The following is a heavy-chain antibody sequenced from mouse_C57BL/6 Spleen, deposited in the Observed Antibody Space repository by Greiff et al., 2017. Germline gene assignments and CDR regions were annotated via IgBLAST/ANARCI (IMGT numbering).Heavy chain of an antibody. J-gene: IGHJ2*01. V-gene: IGHV1-5*01. D-gene: IGHD2-4*01. Sequence: EVKLQQSGPVLARPGASVKMSCTTSGYTFTSYGMHWVKQRPGPGLEWLGAIYPGNSDTSYNQKFKGKAKLNAVTSSSTAYMERSSLTNADSAVYYCTRSIDYKPFDYWGHGTTLTVSS. CDR2: IYPGNSDT. CDR1: GYTFTSYG. CDR3: TRSIDYKPFDY.